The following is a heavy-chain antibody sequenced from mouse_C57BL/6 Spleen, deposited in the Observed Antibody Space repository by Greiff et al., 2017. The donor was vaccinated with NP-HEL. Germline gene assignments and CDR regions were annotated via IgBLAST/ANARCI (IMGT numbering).Heavy chain of an antibody. CDR1: GFSLTSYG. CDR2: IWGVGST. V-gene: IGHV2-6*01. Sequence: QVQLQQSGPGLVAPSQSLSITCTVSGFSLTSYGVDWVRQSPGKGLEWLGVIWGVGSTNYNSALKSRLSLSKDNSKSQVFLKMNSLQTDDTAMYYCARGGYDSLYAMDYWGQGTSVTVSS. D-gene: IGHD2-2*01. J-gene: IGHJ4*01. CDR3: ARGGYDSLYAMDY.